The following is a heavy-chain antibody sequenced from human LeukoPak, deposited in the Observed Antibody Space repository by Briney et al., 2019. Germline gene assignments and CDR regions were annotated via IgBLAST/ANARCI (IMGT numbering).Heavy chain of an antibody. CDR3: ARRTRYCSGGSCYIFDY. J-gene: IGHJ4*02. D-gene: IGHD2-15*01. CDR2: IYPGDSDT. CDR1: GYTFTSYW. V-gene: IGHV5-51*01. Sequence: GEYPEISCKGSGYTFTSYWIAWVRQMPGKGLEWMGIIYPGDSDTGYSPSFQGQVTISADKSISTAYLQWSSLRASDTAMYYCARRTRYCSGGSCYIFDYWGQGTLDPVSS.